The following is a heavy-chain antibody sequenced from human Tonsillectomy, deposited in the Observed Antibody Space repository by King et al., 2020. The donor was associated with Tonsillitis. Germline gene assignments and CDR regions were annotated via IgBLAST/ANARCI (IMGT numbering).Heavy chain of an antibody. CDR3: ARHTIFGVVDY. CDR1: GGSISSGDYY. Sequence: QLQESGPGLVKPSQTLSLTCTVSGGSISSGDYYWSWIRQPPGKGLEGIGYIFYSGSTNYNPSLKSRVTISVDTSKNQLSLKLSSVTAADTAVYYCARHTIFGVVDYWGQGTLVTVSS. J-gene: IGHJ4*02. D-gene: IGHD3-3*01. V-gene: IGHV4-30-4*01. CDR2: IFYSGST.